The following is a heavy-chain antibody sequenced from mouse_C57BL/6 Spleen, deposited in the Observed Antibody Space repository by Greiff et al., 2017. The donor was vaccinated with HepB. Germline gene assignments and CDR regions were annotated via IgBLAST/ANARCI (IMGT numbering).Heavy chain of an antibody. CDR2: INPNNGGT. D-gene: IGHD3-2*02. Sequence: EVKLQQSGPELVKPGASVKIPCKASGYTFTDYNMDWVKQSHGKSLEWIGDINPNNGGTIYNQKFKGKATLTVDKSSSTAYMELRSLTSEDTAVYYCARAAQANYAMDYWGQGTSVTVSS. V-gene: IGHV1-18*01. CDR1: GYTFTDYN. CDR3: ARAAQANYAMDY. J-gene: IGHJ4*01.